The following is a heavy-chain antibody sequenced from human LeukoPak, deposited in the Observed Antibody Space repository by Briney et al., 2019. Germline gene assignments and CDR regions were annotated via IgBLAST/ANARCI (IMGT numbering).Heavy chain of an antibody. CDR3: ARQGSSGYNWFDP. CDR1: GYSFTSYW. CDR2: IYPGDSDT. Sequence: GESLKISCKASGYSFTSYWIGWVRQMPGKGLERMGIIYPGDSDTRYSPSFQGQVTISADKSIATAYLQWSSLKASDTAIYYCARQGSSGYNWFDPWGQGTLVTVSS. V-gene: IGHV5-51*01. J-gene: IGHJ5*02. D-gene: IGHD6-6*01.